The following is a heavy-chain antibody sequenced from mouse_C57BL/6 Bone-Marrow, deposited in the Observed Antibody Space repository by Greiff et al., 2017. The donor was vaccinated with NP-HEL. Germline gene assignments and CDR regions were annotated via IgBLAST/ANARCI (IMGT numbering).Heavy chain of an antibody. V-gene: IGHV1-64*01. Sequence: VQLQQPGAELVKPGASVKLSCKASGYTFTSYWMHWVKQRPGQGLEWIGMIHPNSGGTNYNEKFKSKATLTVDKSSSTAYMQLSSLTSEDSAVYYCARVTGNYAMDYWGQGTSVTVSS. D-gene: IGHD4-1*01. J-gene: IGHJ4*01. CDR2: IHPNSGGT. CDR3: ARVTGNYAMDY. CDR1: GYTFTSYW.